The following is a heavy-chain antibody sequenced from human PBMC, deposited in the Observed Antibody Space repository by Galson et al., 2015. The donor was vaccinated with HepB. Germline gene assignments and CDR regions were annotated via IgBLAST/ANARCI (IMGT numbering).Heavy chain of an antibody. V-gene: IGHV5-51*03. Sequence: QSGAEVKKPGESLKISCKGSGYSFTNYWIAWVRQMPGKGLEWMGIIYPGDSQTTYSPSFQGQVTISADKSISTAYLQWSSLKASDTAMYYCARIVIVSGSNWFDPWGQGTLVTVSS. CDR1: GYSFTNYW. D-gene: IGHD2/OR15-2a*01. CDR3: ARIVIVSGSNWFDP. J-gene: IGHJ5*02. CDR2: IYPGDSQT.